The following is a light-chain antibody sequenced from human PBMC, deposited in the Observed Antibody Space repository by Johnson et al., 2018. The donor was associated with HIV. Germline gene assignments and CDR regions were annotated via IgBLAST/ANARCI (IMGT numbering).Light chain of an antibody. Sequence: QSVLTQPPSVSAAPGQKVTISCSGSSSNIGRNYVSWYQQLPGTAPKLLIYDNNKRPSVIPDRFSGSKSGTSATLGITGLQTGDEADYYCGTWDSSLSAQVFGTGTKVTVL. V-gene: IGLV1-51*01. J-gene: IGLJ1*01. CDR1: SSNIGRNY. CDR2: DNN. CDR3: GTWDSSLSAQV.